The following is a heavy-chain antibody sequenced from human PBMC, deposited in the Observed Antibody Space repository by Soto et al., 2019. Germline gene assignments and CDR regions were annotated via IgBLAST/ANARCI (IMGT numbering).Heavy chain of an antibody. CDR1: GGTFSSYA. CDR2: IIPIFGTA. CDR3: ARGPGIAGKTWFDP. Sequence: AASVKVSCKASGGTFSSYAISWVRQAPGQGLEWMGGIIPIFGTANYAQKFQGRVTITADKSTSTAYMELSSLRSEDTAVYYCARGPGIAGKTWFDPWGRGTLLTVPS. J-gene: IGHJ5*02. V-gene: IGHV1-69*06. D-gene: IGHD6-13*01.